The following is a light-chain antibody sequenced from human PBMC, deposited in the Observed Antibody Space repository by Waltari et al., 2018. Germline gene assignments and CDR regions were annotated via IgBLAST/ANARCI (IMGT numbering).Light chain of an antibody. CDR1: QSLEHDNGNTY. V-gene: IGKV2-30*02. CDR2: KVS. CDR3: MQATHWPS. Sequence: DVVLTQYPLSLPVILGQPASISCRCSQSLEHDNGNTYLHWFQQRPGQSPRRLIYKVSNRDSGVPDRFSGSGSGTDFTLSISRVEADDVGFYYCMQATHWPSFGQGTKVEIK. J-gene: IGKJ1*01.